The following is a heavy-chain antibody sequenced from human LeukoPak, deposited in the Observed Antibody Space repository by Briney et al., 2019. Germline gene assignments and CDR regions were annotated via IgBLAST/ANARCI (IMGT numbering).Heavy chain of an antibody. J-gene: IGHJ5*02. Sequence: KPSETLSLTCTVSGGSISSYYWSWIRQPPGKGLEWIGYIYYSGSTNYNPSLKSRVTISVDTSKNQFSLKLSSVTAADTAVYYCARGGVNRGNNWFDPWGQGTLVTVSS. CDR3: ARGGVNRGNNWFDP. D-gene: IGHD4-23*01. CDR1: GGSISSYY. CDR2: IYYSGST. V-gene: IGHV4-59*01.